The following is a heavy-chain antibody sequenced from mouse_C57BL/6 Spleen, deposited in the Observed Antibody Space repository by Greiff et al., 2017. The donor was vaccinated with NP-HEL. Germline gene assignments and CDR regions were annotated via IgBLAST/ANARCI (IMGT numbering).Heavy chain of an antibody. J-gene: IGHJ4*01. D-gene: IGHD2-4*01. CDR1: GFTFTDYY. CDR3: ASLDYPYAMDY. CDR2: IRNKANGYTT. Sequence: ESGGGLVQPGGSLSLSCAASGFTFTDYYMSWVRQPPGKALEWLGFIRNKANGYTTEYSASVKGRFTISRDNSQSILYLQMNALRAEDSATYYCASLDYPYAMDYWGQGTSVTVSS. V-gene: IGHV7-3*01.